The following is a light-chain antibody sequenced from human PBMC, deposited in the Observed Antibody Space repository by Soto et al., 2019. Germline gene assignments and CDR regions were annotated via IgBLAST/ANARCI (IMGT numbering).Light chain of an antibody. V-gene: IGKV1-39*01. CDR2: AAS. CDR3: HQFYSTPRT. CDR1: QSISSY. Sequence: DIQMTQSPSSLSASVGDRVTITCRASQSISSYLNWYQQKPGKAPKLLIYAASSLQSGVPSRFSGSGSGTDFPLTTSSLQPKDFVTYYCHQFYSTPRTFGQATK. J-gene: IGKJ1*01.